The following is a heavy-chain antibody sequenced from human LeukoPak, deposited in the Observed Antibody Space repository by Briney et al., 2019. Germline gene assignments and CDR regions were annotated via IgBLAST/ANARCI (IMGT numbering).Heavy chain of an antibody. D-gene: IGHD3-9*01. CDR3: AIRGGRYFDSFDY. V-gene: IGHV3-11*01. CDR2: ISSSGNTI. CDR1: GFTFSDYY. J-gene: IGHJ4*02. Sequence: GGSLRLSCAASGFTFSDYYMSCIRQAPGKGLEGGSYISSSGNTIYYADSVKGRFTISRDNAKNSLYLQMNSLRAEDTAVYYCAIRGGRYFDSFDYWGQGTLVTVSS.